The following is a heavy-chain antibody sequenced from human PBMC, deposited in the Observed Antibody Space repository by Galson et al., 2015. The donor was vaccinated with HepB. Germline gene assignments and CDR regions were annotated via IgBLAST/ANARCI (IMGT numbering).Heavy chain of an antibody. CDR3: AASGITIFGVLDAFDI. J-gene: IGHJ3*02. CDR1: GYSFTSYW. Sequence: QSGAEVKKPGESLKISCKGSGYSFTSYWIGWVRQMPGKGLEWMGIIYPGDSDTRYSPSFQGQVTISADKSISTAYLQWSSLKASDTAMYYCAASGITIFGVLDAFDIWGQGTMVTVSS. CDR2: IYPGDSDT. V-gene: IGHV5-51*01. D-gene: IGHD3-3*01.